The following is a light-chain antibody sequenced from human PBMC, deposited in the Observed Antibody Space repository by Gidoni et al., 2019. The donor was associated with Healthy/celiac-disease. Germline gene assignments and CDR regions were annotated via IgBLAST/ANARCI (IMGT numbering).Light chain of an antibody. CDR2: AVS. J-gene: IGLJ2*01. CDR3: SSYTSSSTVV. V-gene: IGLV2-14*01. CDR1: SSDVGGYNY. Sequence: QSALTQPASVSGSPGQSITISCTGTSSDVGGYNYVSWYQQHPGKAPKLMIYAVSTRPSGVSNRFSGSKSGNTASLTISGLQAEDEADYYCSSYTSSSTVVFGGGPKLTVL.